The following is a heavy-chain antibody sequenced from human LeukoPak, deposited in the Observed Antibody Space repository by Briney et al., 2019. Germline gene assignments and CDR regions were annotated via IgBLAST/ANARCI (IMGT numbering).Heavy chain of an antibody. J-gene: IGHJ3*02. CDR3: ARGGPLQCNWNGFSSAEIDAFDI. CDR1: GYTFTSYA. D-gene: IGHD1-1*01. V-gene: IGHV1-3*03. Sequence: ASVKVSCKASGYTFTSYAMHWVRQAPGQRLEWMGWINAGNGNTKYSQEFQGRVTITRDTSASTAYMELSSLRSEDMAVYYCARGGPLQCNWNGFSSAEIDAFDIWGQGTMVSVSS. CDR2: INAGNGNT.